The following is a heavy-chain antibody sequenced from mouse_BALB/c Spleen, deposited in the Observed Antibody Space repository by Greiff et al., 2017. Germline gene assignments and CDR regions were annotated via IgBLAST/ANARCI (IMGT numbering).Heavy chain of an antibody. Sequence: QLQQSGAELVRPGTSVKVSCKASGYAFTNYLIEWVKQRPGQGLEWIGVINPGSGGTNYNEKFKGKATLTADKSSSTAYMQLSSLTSDDSAVYFCARSGDYEDAMDYWGQGTSVTVSS. CDR2: INPGSGGT. J-gene: IGHJ4*01. D-gene: IGHD2-4*01. CDR3: ARSGDYEDAMDY. V-gene: IGHV1-54*01. CDR1: GYAFTNYL.